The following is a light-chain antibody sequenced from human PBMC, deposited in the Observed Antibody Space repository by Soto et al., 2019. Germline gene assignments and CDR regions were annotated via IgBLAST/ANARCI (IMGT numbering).Light chain of an antibody. Sequence: QSVLTQPPSVSGAPGQRVTISCAGSSSNIGAGYDVHWYQQLPGTAPKLLIYGNNNRPSGGPDRFSGSKSGTSASLAITGLQAEDEADYYCQSYDSSLSAYVFGTGTKVTVL. V-gene: IGLV1-40*01. CDR2: GNN. J-gene: IGLJ1*01. CDR1: SSNIGAGYD. CDR3: QSYDSSLSAYV.